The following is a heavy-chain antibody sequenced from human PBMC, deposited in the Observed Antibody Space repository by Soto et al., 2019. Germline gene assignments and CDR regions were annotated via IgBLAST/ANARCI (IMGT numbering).Heavy chain of an antibody. CDR2: IYYSGST. CDR1: GGSISSYY. J-gene: IGHJ5*02. CDR3: ARNLGYCSGGSCYSAGWFDP. V-gene: IGHV4-59*01. Sequence: QVQLQESGPGLVKPSETLSLTCTVSGGSISSYYWSWIRQPPGKGLEWIGYIYYSGSTNYNPSLKSRVTISVDTSKNQFSLKLSSVTAADTAVYYCARNLGYCSGGSCYSAGWFDPWGQGTLVTVSS. D-gene: IGHD2-15*01.